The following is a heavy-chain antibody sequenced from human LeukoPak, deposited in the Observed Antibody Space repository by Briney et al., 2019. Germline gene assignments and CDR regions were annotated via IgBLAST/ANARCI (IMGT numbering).Heavy chain of an antibody. CDR3: ARHPQYCSGGSCYSCCYFDY. D-gene: IGHD2-15*01. J-gene: IGHJ4*02. V-gene: IGHV4-34*01. CDR1: GGSFSGYY. Sequence: PSETLSLTCAVYGGSFSGYYWSWIRQPPGKGLEWIGEINHSGGTNYNPSLKSRVTISVDTSKNQFSLKLSSVTAADTAVYYCARHPQYCSGGSCYSCCYFDYWGQGTLVTVSS. CDR2: INHSGGT.